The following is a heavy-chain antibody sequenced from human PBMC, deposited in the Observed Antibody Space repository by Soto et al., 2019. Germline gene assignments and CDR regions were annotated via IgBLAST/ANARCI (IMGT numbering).Heavy chain of an antibody. CDR2: IYYSGHT. V-gene: IGHV4-30-4*02. Sequence: SETLSLTCTVSGGSITSGDNYWSWIRQPPGKGLEWIGYIYYSGHTYYNPSLKSRLTISVDTSKNQFSLKLSSVTAADTAVYYCARSIAVAGTRWFDPWGQGTLVTVSS. D-gene: IGHD6-19*01. CDR3: ARSIAVAGTRWFDP. J-gene: IGHJ5*02. CDR1: GGSITSGDNY.